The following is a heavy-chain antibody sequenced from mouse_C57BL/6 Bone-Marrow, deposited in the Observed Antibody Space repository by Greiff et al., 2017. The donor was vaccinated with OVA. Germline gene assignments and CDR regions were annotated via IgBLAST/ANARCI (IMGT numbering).Heavy chain of an antibody. V-gene: IGHV5-6*02. Sequence: DVMLVESGGDLVKPGGSLKLSCAASGFTFSSYGMSWVRQTPDKRLEWVATISSGGSYTYYPDSVKGRFTISRDNAKNTLYLQMSSLKSEDTAMYYCARLDYGSSSLFDYWGQGTTLTVSS. CDR2: ISSGGSYT. D-gene: IGHD1-1*01. CDR3: ARLDYGSSSLFDY. CDR1: GFTFSSYG. J-gene: IGHJ2*01.